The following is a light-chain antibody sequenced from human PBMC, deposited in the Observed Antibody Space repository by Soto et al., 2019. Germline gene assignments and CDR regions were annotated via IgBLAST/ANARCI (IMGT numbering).Light chain of an antibody. V-gene: IGKV3-20*01. CDR1: QIVSSTY. CDR2: GAS. CDR3: QQYGVTPPNT. J-gene: IGKJ4*01. Sequence: EIVLAQSPAPLSRSPGKRATLSCRASQIVSSTYLAWFQQKPGQAPRLLIYGASTRATGIPDRFSGSGSGADFTLTISGLEPEDFGLYYCQQYGVTPPNTFGGGTKVDIK.